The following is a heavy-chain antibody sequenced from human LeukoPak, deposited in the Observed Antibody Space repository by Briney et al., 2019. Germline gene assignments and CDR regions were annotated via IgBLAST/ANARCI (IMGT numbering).Heavy chain of an antibody. CDR2: IYHSGST. D-gene: IGHD3-3*01. CDR1: GYSISSGYY. J-gene: IGHJ4*02. CDR3: ARHAPGDFWSGYYPLYFDY. Sequence: PSETLSLTCTVSGYSISSGYYWGWIRQPPGKGLEWIGSIYHSGSTYYNPSLKSRVTISVDTSKNQFSLRLSSVTAADTAVYYCARHAPGDFWSGYYPLYFDYWGQGTLVTVSS. V-gene: IGHV4-38-2*02.